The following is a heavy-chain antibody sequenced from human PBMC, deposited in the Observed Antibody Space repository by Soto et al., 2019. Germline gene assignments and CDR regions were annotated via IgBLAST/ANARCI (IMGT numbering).Heavy chain of an antibody. V-gene: IGHV3-33*01. CDR1: GFTFSSYG. J-gene: IGHJ4*02. CDR2: IWYDGSNK. Sequence: GGSLRLSCAASGFTFSSYGMHWVRQAPGKGLEWVAVIWYDGSNKYYADSVKGRFTISRDNSKNTLYLQMNSLRAEDTAVYYCARDLGGSSSSAPHYYFDYWGQGTLVTVSS. D-gene: IGHD6-6*01. CDR3: ARDLGGSSSSAPHYYFDY.